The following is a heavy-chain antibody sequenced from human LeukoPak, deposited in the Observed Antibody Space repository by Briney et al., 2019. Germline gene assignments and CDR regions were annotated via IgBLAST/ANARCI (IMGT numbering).Heavy chain of an antibody. CDR3: ARRSGIAVAGVFDY. CDR2: ISGSGDST. V-gene: IGHV3-23*01. Sequence: GGSLRLSCAASGFTFSNYAMRWVRQAPGKGLEWVSGISGSGDSTYYADSVKGRFTISRDNSKNTLYLQMNSLRAEDTAVYYCARRSGIAVAGVFDYWGQGTLVTVSS. J-gene: IGHJ4*02. D-gene: IGHD6-19*01. CDR1: GFTFSNYA.